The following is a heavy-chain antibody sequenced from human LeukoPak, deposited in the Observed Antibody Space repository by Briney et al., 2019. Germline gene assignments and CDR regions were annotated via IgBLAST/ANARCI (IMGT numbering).Heavy chain of an antibody. D-gene: IGHD5-12*01. CDR3: ARDIVAPGLFFDS. Sequence: GGSPRLSCAASGFTFSDYYMGWIRQAPGKGLECVSYMSGSGSDIYYADSVKGRFTISRDNGRNSLYLQMNSLRAEDTAVYYCARDIVAPGLFFDSWGQGTLVTVSS. CDR2: MSGSGSDI. CDR1: GFTFSDYY. V-gene: IGHV3-11*04. J-gene: IGHJ4*02.